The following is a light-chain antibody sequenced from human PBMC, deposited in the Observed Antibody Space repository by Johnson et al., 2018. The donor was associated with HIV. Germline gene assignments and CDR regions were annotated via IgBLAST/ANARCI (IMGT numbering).Light chain of an antibody. V-gene: IGLV1-51*02. CDR3: GTWDSSLSAGEV. CDR1: SSNIGNNY. CDR2: ENN. J-gene: IGLJ1*01. Sequence: HSVLTQPPSVPAAPGQKVTISCSGSSSNIGNNYVSWYQQLPGTAPKLLIYENNKRPSGIPDRFSGSKSGTSATLGITGLQTGDEADYYCGTWDSSLSAGEVFGTGTKVTVL.